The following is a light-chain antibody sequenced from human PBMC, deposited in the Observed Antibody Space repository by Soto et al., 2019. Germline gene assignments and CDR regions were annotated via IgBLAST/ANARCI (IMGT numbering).Light chain of an antibody. Sequence: IVLTQSPGSLSLFPGVRATLSCRTSQSVSTSKLAWYQQRPGQAPRLLMYDASRRATGIPDRFSGSGSGTDFTLTISRLEPEDVAVYYCQQYVNFVWTFGQGTKV. CDR1: QSVSTSK. J-gene: IGKJ1*01. V-gene: IGKV3-20*01. CDR2: DAS. CDR3: QQYVNFVWT.